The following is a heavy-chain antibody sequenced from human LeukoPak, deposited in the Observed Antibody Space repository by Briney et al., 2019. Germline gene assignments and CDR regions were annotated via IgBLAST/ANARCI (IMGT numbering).Heavy chain of an antibody. CDR1: GGSISSGGYY. Sequence: SETLSFTCTVSGGSISSGGYYWSWIRQHPGKGLEWIGYIYYSGSTYYNPSLKSRVTISVDTSKNQFSLKLSSVTAADTAVYYCARASRYYYDSSGYHYTYYFDYWGQGTLVTVSS. CDR2: IYYSGST. V-gene: IGHV4-31*03. D-gene: IGHD3-22*01. J-gene: IGHJ4*02. CDR3: ARASRYYYDSSGYHYTYYFDY.